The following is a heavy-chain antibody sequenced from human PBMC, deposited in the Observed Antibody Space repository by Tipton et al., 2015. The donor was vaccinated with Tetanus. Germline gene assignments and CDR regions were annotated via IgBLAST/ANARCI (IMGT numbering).Heavy chain of an antibody. D-gene: IGHD6-13*01. J-gene: IGHJ3*01. Sequence: TLSLTCNVSGDSVVSESRLRGWIRQPPGKGLEWVQNIYESGSTFYNPSLEGRPTISIDTYKNQIYLTLGSVSAADTAGYYFAGPKIKWVSYAFAFWGQGTMVTVST. V-gene: IGHV4-39*01. CDR2: IYESGST. CDR3: AGPKIKWVSYAFAF. CDR1: GDSVVSESRL.